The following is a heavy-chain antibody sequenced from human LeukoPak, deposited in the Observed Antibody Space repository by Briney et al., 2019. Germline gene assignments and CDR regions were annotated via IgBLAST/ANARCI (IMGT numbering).Heavy chain of an antibody. CDR3: AREGEIGYDLSDY. D-gene: IGHD5-12*01. J-gene: IGHJ4*02. CDR1: GYTFTNYY. V-gene: IGHV1-46*01. CDR2: ISPSGGST. Sequence: ASVKVSCKASGYTFTNYYMNWARQAPGQGLEWMGIISPSGGSTSYAQKFQGRVTVTRDTSTSTVYMELSSLRSEDTAMYYCAREGEIGYDLSDYWGQGTLVTVSS.